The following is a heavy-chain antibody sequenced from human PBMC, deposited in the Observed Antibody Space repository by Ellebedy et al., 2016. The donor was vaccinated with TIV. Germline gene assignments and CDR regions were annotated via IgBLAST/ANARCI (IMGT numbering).Heavy chain of an antibody. CDR1: GFTFSSYS. Sequence: GESLKISXAASGFTFSSYSMNWVRQAPGKGLEWVSSISSSSSYIYYADSVKGRFTISRDNAKNSLYLQMNSLRDEDTAVYYCARVPGSFSLNWFDPWGQGTLVTVSS. CDR3: ARVPGSFSLNWFDP. J-gene: IGHJ5*02. D-gene: IGHD3-10*01. CDR2: ISSSSSYI. V-gene: IGHV3-21*01.